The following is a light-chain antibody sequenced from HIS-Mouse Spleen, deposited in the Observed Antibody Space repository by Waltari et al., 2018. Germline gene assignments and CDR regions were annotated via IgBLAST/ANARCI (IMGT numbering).Light chain of an antibody. CDR2: KAS. Sequence: DIQMTQSPSTLSASVGDRATITCLASQSISSWLAWYQQKPGKAPKLLIYKASSLESGVPSRFSGSGSGTEFTLTISSLQPDDFATYYCQQYNSYSTFGQGTKLEIK. CDR3: QQYNSYST. V-gene: IGKV1-5*03. J-gene: IGKJ2*01. CDR1: QSISSW.